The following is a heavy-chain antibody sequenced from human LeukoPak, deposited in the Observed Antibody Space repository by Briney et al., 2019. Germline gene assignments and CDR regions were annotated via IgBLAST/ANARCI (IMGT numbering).Heavy chain of an antibody. Sequence: ASVKVSCKASGYTFTSNYIHWVRQAPGQGLEWMGMIYPRDGSTSYAQKLQGRVTVTRDTSTSTVHVELSGLRSEDTAVYYCARDQEGFDYWGQGTLVTVSS. CDR1: GYTFTSNY. CDR2: IYPRDGST. V-gene: IGHV1-46*01. J-gene: IGHJ4*02. CDR3: ARDQEGFDY.